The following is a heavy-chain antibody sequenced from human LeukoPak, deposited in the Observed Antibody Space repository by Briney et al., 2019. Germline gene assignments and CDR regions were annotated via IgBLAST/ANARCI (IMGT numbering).Heavy chain of an antibody. D-gene: IGHD1-1*01. CDR3: VRDNTNWSFDY. J-gene: IGHJ4*02. Sequence: QSGGSLRLSCAASGFSFVNHWMSWVRQAPGKGLEWVALIEDNARTQYYADSVKGRFTISRDNSKNTLYLQMNSLRAEDTAVYYCVRDNTNWSFDYWGQGTLVTVS. CDR2: IEDNARTQ. CDR1: GFSFVNHW. V-gene: IGHV3-30*03.